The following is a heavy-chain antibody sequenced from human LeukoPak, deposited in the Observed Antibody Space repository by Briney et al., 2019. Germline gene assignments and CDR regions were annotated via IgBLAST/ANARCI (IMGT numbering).Heavy chain of an antibody. J-gene: IGHJ4*02. CDR2: IYSVGST. CDR1: GFTVSSNY. Sequence: GGSLRLSCAASGFTVSSNYMSWVRQAPGKGLEWVSVIYSVGSTYYADSVKGRFTISRDNSKNTLYLQMNSLIAEDTAVYYCARETYYYDSSGYRHTYFYYWGQGTLVTVSS. D-gene: IGHD3-22*01. V-gene: IGHV3-66*01. CDR3: ARETYYYDSSGYRHTYFYY.